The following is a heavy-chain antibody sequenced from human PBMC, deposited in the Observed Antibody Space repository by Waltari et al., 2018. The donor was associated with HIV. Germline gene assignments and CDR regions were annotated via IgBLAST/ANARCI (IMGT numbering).Heavy chain of an antibody. CDR2: ISYDRSKK. Sequence: QVQLVESGGGEVQPGRSLRRSCAASGFPSNNHGIHWVRQAPGKGLEWVAVISYDRSKKDYADSVKGRFTISRDNSKKTVYLQMNSLRAEDTAVYYCAKDRAFFQVGYSIIWGQGTLVTVSS. J-gene: IGHJ4*02. V-gene: IGHV3-30*18. CDR1: GFPSNNHG. D-gene: IGHD5-12*01. CDR3: AKDRAFFQVGYSII.